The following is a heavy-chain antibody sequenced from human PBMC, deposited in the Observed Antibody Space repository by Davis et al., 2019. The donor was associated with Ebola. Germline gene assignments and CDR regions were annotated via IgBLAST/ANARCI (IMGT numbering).Heavy chain of an antibody. CDR3: ARDPRGIQGGDNYYFNY. V-gene: IGHV3-48*02. Sequence: GESLKISCAASGFTFGTYVMNWVRQAPGKRLEWVSYISSSSSTIYYADSVKGRFTISRDNAKNSLYLQMNSLRDEDTAVYYCARDPRGIQGGDNYYFNYWGQGTLVTVSS. D-gene: IGHD5-18*01. CDR2: ISSSSSTI. J-gene: IGHJ4*02. CDR1: GFTFGTYV.